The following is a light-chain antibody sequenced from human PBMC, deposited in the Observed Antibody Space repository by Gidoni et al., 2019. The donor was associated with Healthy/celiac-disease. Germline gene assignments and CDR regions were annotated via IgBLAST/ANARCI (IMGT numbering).Light chain of an antibody. CDR1: QSISSY. CDR2: ASS. Sequence: DIQMTQSPSSLSASVGDRVTITCRASQSISSYLNWYQQKPGKAPQLLIYASSSLQSGVPSTFSGSGSGTDFTLTISSLQPEDFATYYCQQSYSTPAFXPXTKVDIK. J-gene: IGKJ3*01. V-gene: IGKV1-39*01. CDR3: QQSYSTPA.